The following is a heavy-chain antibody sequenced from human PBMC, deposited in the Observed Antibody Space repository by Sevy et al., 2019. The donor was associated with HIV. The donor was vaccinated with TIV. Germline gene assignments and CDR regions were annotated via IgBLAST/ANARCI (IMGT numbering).Heavy chain of an antibody. CDR3: TRAGRDTAMVMVDY. J-gene: IGHJ4*02. CDR1: GFTFSGSA. D-gene: IGHD5-18*01. CDR2: IRSKANSYAT. V-gene: IGHV3-73*01. Sequence: GGSLRLSCAASGFTFSGSAMHWVRQASGKGLEWVGRIRSKANSYATAYAASVKGRFTISRDDSNNTAYLQMNSLKTEDTAVYYCTRAGRDTAMVMVDYWGQGTLVTVSS.